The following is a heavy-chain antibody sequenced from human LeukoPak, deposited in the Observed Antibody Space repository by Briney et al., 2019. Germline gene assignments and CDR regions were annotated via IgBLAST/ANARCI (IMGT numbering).Heavy chain of an antibody. CDR2: ISYDGSNK. Sequence: PGRSLRLSCAASGFTFSSYGMHWVRQAPGKGLEWVAVISYDGSNKYYADSVKGRFTISRDNSKNTLYLQMNSLRAEDTAVYYCAKVWGGCMVRRGRYYYYGMDVWGKGTTVTVSS. J-gene: IGHJ6*04. D-gene: IGHD3-10*01. V-gene: IGHV3-30*18. CDR3: AKVWGGCMVRRGRYYYYGMDV. CDR1: GFTFSSYG.